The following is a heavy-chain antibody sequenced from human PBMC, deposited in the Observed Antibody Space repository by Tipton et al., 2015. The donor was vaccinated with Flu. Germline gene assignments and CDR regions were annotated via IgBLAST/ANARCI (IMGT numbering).Heavy chain of an antibody. D-gene: IGHD6-13*01. CDR3: ARGRGQQLVLGHYYYGMDV. Sequence: TLSLTCAVYGGSFSGYYWSWIRQPPGKGLEWIGEINHSGSTNYNPSLKSRVTISVDTSKNQFSLKLSSVTAADTAVYYCARGRGQQLVLGHYYYGMDVWGQGTTVTVSS. V-gene: IGHV4-34*01. J-gene: IGHJ6*02. CDR1: GGSFSGYY. CDR2: INHSGST.